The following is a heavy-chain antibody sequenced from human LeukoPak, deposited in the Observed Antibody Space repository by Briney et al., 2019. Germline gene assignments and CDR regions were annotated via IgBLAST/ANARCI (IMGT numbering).Heavy chain of an antibody. D-gene: IGHD3-16*01. J-gene: IGHJ5*02. Sequence: GGSLRLSCAASGFTFSSYAMHWVRQAPGKGLEWVAVISYDGSNKYYADSVKGRFTISRDNYKNTLYLQMNSLRAEDTAVYYCARSTALGWFDPWGQGTLVTVSS. CDR3: ARSTALGWFDP. V-gene: IGHV3-30*04. CDR2: ISYDGSNK. CDR1: GFTFSSYA.